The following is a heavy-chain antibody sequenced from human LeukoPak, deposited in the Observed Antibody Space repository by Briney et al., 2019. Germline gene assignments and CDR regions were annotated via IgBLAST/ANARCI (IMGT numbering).Heavy chain of an antibody. J-gene: IGHJ5*02. V-gene: IGHV1-69*13. Sequence: GASVKVSCKASGGTFSSYAISWVRQAPGQGLEWMGGIIPIFGTANYAQKFHGRVTITADESTSTAYMELSSLRSEDTAVYYCARGPEGRITIFGVVIYNWFDPWGQGTLVTVSS. CDR3: ARGPEGRITIFGVVIYNWFDP. CDR2: IIPIFGTA. D-gene: IGHD3-3*01. CDR1: GGTFSSYA.